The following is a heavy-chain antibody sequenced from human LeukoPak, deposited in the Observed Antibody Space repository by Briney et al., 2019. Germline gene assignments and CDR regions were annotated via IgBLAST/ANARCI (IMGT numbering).Heavy chain of an antibody. CDR2: ISGSGGST. V-gene: IGHV3-23*01. CDR3: AKGSHSSGWYEWGAFDI. J-gene: IGHJ3*02. Sequence: GGSLRLSCAASGFTFSSYAMSWVRQAPGKGLEWVSAISGSGGSTYYADSVRGRFTIPRDNSKNTLYLQMNSLRAEDTAVYYCAKGSHSSGWYEWGAFDIWGQGTMVTVSS. D-gene: IGHD6-19*01. CDR1: GFTFSSYA.